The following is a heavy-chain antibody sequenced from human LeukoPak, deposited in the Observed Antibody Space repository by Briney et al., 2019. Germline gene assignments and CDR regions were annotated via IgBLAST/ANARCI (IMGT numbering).Heavy chain of an antibody. V-gene: IGHV4-34*01. CDR3: ARGRRGVKPFDY. D-gene: IGHD2-21*01. CDR1: GGSFSGYY. CDR2: INQSGTS. J-gene: IGHJ4*02. Sequence: SETLSLTCAVYGGSFSGYYWRWIRPPPGRGLGWIGEINQSGTSHYHPALERRVTISVHTSKNQFSLKLSSVTAADTAVYYCARGRRGVKPFDYWGQGTLVSVPS.